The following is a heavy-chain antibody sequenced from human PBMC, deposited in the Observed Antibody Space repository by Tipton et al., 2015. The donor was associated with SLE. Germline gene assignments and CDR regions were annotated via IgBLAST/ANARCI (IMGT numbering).Heavy chain of an antibody. V-gene: IGHV1-69*06. Sequence: QLVQSGAEVKKPGSSVKVSCKASGGTFSSYAISWVRQAPGQGLEWMGGIIPIFGTANYAQKFQGRVTITADKSTSTAYMELSSLRSEDTAVYYCARSYSSSSSSRAPWYFDLWGRGTLVTVSS. CDR1: GGTFSSYA. CDR2: IIPIFGTA. CDR3: ARSYSSSSSSRAPWYFDL. J-gene: IGHJ2*01. D-gene: IGHD6-6*01.